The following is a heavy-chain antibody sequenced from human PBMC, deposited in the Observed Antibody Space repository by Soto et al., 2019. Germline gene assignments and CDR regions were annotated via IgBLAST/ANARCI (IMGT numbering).Heavy chain of an antibody. J-gene: IGHJ5*02. Sequence: QVQLVQSGAEVKKPGASVKVSCKVSGYTLNEVAMHWVRQAPGKGLEWLGGFDPDEAETIYAQHFQGRVTMTEDTSTDTVYMEFSSLRSEDTALYFCTTYHGDYNFDHWGQGTRVTVSS. V-gene: IGHV1-24*01. CDR3: TTYHGDYNFDH. D-gene: IGHD4-17*01. CDR2: FDPDEAET. CDR1: GYTLNEVA.